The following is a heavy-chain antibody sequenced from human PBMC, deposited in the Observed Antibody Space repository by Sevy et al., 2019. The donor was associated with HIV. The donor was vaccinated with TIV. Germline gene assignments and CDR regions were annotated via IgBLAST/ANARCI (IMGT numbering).Heavy chain of an antibody. Sequence: GGSLRLSCAASGFTFSSYWMHWVRQAPGKGLVWVSRINSDGTGTSYADSVKGRFTISRDNAKNTLYLQMNSLRAEDTAVYYCARDFWSAQRGMDVWGQGTTVTVSS. CDR1: GFTFSSYW. CDR3: ARDFWSAQRGMDV. V-gene: IGHV3-74*01. D-gene: IGHD3-3*01. J-gene: IGHJ6*02. CDR2: INSDGTGT.